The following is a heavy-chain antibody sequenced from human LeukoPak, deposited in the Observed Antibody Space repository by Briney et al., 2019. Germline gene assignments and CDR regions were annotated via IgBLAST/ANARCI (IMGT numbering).Heavy chain of an antibody. V-gene: IGHV3-7*03. Sequence: GGSLRLSCAASGFTFSSYWVSWVRQAPGKGLEWVANIKQDGSEKYYVVSVKGRFTISRDNAKNSLYLQMNSLRAEDTAVYYCARGHGDYWGQGTLVTVSS. CDR2: IKQDGSEK. CDR3: ARGHGDY. D-gene: IGHD5/OR15-5a*01. J-gene: IGHJ4*02. CDR1: GFTFSSYW.